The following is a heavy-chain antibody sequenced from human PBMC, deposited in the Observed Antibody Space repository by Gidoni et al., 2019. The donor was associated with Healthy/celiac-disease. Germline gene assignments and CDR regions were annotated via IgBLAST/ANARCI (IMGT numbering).Heavy chain of an antibody. CDR3: ARLGDSSTRFFDY. CDR1: GYTFTSYS. CDR2: INPSGGST. D-gene: IGHD2-2*01. Sequence: EKLVQAGAVEKKPGASVKVSCMASGYTFTSYSMHWVRQAPGQGLEWMGIINPSGGSTSYAQKFQGRVTMTRDTSTSTVYMGLSSLRPDYTAVDYCARLGDSSTRFFDYWGQGTLVTVSS. J-gene: IGHJ4*02. V-gene: IGHV1-46*01.